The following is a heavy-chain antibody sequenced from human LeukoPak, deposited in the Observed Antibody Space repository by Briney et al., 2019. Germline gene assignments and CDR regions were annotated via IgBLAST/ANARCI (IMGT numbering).Heavy chain of an antibody. D-gene: IGHD5-18*01. Sequence: PGGSLRLSCAASGFSFTTYWMSWVRQAPGKGLEWVSAISGSGGSTYYADSVKGRFTISRDNSKNTLYLQMNSLRNEDTAVYFCAKDLSGGYHSYYFDFWGQGTPVTVSS. V-gene: IGHV3-23*01. J-gene: IGHJ4*02. CDR3: AKDLSGGYHSYYFDF. CDR1: GFSFTTYW. CDR2: ISGSGGST.